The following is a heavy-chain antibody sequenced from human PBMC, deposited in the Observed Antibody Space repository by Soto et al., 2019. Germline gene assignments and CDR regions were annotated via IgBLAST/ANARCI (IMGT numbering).Heavy chain of an antibody. CDR3: ASLSRLEPRSAFDY. CDR2: IYPGDSDT. D-gene: IGHD1-1*01. J-gene: IGHJ4*02. CDR1: GYIFTNYW. V-gene: IGHV5-51*01. Sequence: GGSLKISCKVSGYIFTNYWIGWVRQMPGKGLEWMGIIYPGDSDTKYSPSFQGQVTISADKSINTAYLQWSSLKASDTAMYYCASLSRLEPRSAFDYWGQGTLVTVSS.